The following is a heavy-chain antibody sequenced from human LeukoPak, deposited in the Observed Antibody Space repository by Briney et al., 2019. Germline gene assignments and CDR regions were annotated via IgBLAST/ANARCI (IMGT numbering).Heavy chain of an antibody. Sequence: GGSLRLSCAASGFTFDDYAMHWVRQAPGKGLEWVPGISWNSGSIGYADSVKGRFTISRDNAKNSLYLQMNSLRAEDMALYYCAKDQGRNYYYYMDVWGKGTTVTVSS. CDR3: AKDQGRNYYYYMDV. V-gene: IGHV3-9*03. CDR1: GFTFDDYA. J-gene: IGHJ6*03. CDR2: ISWNSGSI.